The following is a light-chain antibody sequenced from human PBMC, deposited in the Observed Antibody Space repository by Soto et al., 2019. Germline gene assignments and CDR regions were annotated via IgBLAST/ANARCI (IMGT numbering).Light chain of an antibody. J-gene: IGKJ2*03. CDR3: QQYDKYCS. Sequence: DIHMTQSPSTLSASVGDRVIITCRASQSIGNWLAWYQQKPGKAPKLLIFDASTLESGVPSRFSGSGSGTEFSLTISGLQPDDFATYYCQQYDKYCSFGQRTKVEIQ. CDR2: DAS. CDR1: QSIGNW. V-gene: IGKV1-5*01.